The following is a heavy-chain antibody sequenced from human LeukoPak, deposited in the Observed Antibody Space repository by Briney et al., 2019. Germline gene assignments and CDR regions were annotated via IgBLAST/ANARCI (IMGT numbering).Heavy chain of an antibody. Sequence: GGSLRLSCAASGFTFNSYWMHWVRQAPGKGLVWVSRINTDGSSTNYADSVKGRFTISRDNAKNTLYLQMNSLRAEDTAVYYCARGVANYYDSSGYQNWGQGTLVTVSS. CDR2: INTDGSST. D-gene: IGHD3-22*01. V-gene: IGHV3-74*01. CDR3: ARGVANYYDSSGYQN. J-gene: IGHJ4*02. CDR1: GFTFNSYW.